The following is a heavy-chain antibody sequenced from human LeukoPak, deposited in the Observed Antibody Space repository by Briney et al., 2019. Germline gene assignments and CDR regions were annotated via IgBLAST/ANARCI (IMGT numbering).Heavy chain of an antibody. CDR3: ARDMYYGDYYYYYMDV. V-gene: IGHV3-48*01. Sequence: GGSLRLSCAASGFTFSSYSMNWVRQAPGKGLEWVSYISSSSTIYYADSVKGRFTISRDNAKNSLYLQMNSLRAEDTAVYYCARDMYYGDYYYYYMDVWGKGTTVTVSS. CDR2: ISSSSTI. CDR1: GFTFSSYS. D-gene: IGHD3-3*01. J-gene: IGHJ6*03.